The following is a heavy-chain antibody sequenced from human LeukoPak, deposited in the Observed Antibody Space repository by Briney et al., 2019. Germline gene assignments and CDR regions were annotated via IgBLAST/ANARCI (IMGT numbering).Heavy chain of an antibody. Sequence: PSETLSLTCTVSGGSIDSTKYYWGWIRQTPGRGLEWIGSIYYSGLTYYRPSLRSRVTMSVDTAKRQFSLRLTSVIAADTAVYYCARQRGMTTSYYYYGMDVWGQGTTVTVSS. V-gene: IGHV4-39*01. CDR2: IYYSGLT. CDR1: GGSIDSTKYY. D-gene: IGHD4-11*01. CDR3: ARQRGMTTSYYYYGMDV. J-gene: IGHJ6*02.